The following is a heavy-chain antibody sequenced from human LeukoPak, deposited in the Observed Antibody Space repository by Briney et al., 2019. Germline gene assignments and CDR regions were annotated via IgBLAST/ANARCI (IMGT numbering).Heavy chain of an antibody. CDR3: ARLPGRSRVDP. V-gene: IGHV3-21*01. J-gene: IGHJ5*02. D-gene: IGHD3-10*01. CDR2: ISSSSSYI. Sequence: GGSLRHSCAASGFNLSSYSMNWVRQAPGKGLEWVSSISSSSSYIYYGDSVKGRFTISRDNANNSLYLQMHSLRAEDTALYYCARLPGRSRVDPWGQGTLVTVSS. CDR1: GFNLSSYS.